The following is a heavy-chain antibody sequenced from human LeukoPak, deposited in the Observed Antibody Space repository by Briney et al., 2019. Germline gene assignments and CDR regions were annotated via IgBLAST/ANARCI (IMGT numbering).Heavy chain of an antibody. D-gene: IGHD1-26*01. Sequence: GGSLRLSCAASGFTFGSYSMNWVRQAPGKGLEWVSYISRSSSTISYADSVKGRFTISRDNAKNSLYLQMNSLRDEDTAVYYCARDSASGSYRHAFDIWGQGTMVTVSP. J-gene: IGHJ3*02. CDR3: ARDSASGSYRHAFDI. V-gene: IGHV3-48*02. CDR2: ISRSSSTI. CDR1: GFTFGSYS.